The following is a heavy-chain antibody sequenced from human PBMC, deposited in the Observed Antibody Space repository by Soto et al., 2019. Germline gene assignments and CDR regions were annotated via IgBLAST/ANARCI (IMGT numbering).Heavy chain of an antibody. CDR1: GFTFSSYG. Sequence: PGGSLRLSCAASGFTFSSYGMHWVRQAPGKGLEWVAVISYDGSNKYYADSVKGRFTISRDNSKNTLYLQMNSLRAEDTAVYYCAKVQYYDILTAAYYFDNWCKGTLGTVSS. CDR2: ISYDGSNK. D-gene: IGHD3-9*01. J-gene: IGHJ4*02. CDR3: AKVQYYDILTAAYYFDN. V-gene: IGHV3-30*18.